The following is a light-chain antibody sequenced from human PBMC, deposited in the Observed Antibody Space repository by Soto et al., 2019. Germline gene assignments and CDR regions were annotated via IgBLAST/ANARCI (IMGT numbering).Light chain of an antibody. CDR1: QSVSSSY. CDR2: GAS. J-gene: IGKJ1*01. Sequence: EIVLTQSPGTLSLSPGERATLSCRASQSVSSSYLAWYQQKPGQAPRLLIYGASSRATGIPDRFSGSGSGTDFTLTISRLEPEDFAVYYCQQFVEFGQVTKVEIK. V-gene: IGKV3-20*01. CDR3: QQFVE.